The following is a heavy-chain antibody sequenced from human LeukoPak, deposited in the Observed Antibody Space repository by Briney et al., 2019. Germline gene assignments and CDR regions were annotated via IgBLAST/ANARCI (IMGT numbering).Heavy chain of an antibody. CDR3: TRGAGWYNY. CDR2: IHYSGTT. V-gene: IGHV4-59*01. Sequence: SETLSLTCTVSGGSISDDYWSWLRQPPGEGLEWIAYIHYSGTTNYNLSLKSRVTISIDTSKKQFSLKVSSVTAADTAVYYCTRGAGWYNYWGQGTPVTVSS. D-gene: IGHD6-19*01. CDR1: GGSISDDY. J-gene: IGHJ4*02.